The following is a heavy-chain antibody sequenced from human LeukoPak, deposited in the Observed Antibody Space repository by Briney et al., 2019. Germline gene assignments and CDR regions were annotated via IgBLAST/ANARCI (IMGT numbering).Heavy chain of an antibody. J-gene: IGHJ4*02. V-gene: IGHV1-8*01. CDR3: ARAWYSSSSYGY. D-gene: IGHD6-6*01. CDR2: MNPNSGNT. Sequence: ASVKVSCKASGYTLTSYDINWARQATGQGLEWMGWMNPNSGNTGYAQKFQGRVTMTRNTSISTAYMELSSLRSEDTAVYYCARAWYSSSSYGYWGQGTLVTVSS. CDR1: GYTLTSYD.